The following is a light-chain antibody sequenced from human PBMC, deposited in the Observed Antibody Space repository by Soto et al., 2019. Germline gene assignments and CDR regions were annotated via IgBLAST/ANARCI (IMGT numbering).Light chain of an antibody. CDR3: QQYDVYSPWM. CDR2: KAS. Sequence: DIQMTQSPSSLSASVGDRVTITCRASQGISSWLAWFQQKPGTAPNLLIYKASNLESGVSSRFSGSGSGTEFTLTISSLQPDDSATYYCQQYDVYSPWMFGQGTKVDIK. V-gene: IGKV1-5*03. J-gene: IGKJ1*01. CDR1: QGISSW.